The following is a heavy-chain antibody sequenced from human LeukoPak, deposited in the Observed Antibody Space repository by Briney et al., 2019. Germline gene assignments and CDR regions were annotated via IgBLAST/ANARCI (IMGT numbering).Heavy chain of an antibody. Sequence: SETLSLTCTVSGGSISSSSYYWGWIRPPPGKGLEWIGSIYYSGSTYYNPSLKSRVTISVDTSKNQFSLKLSSVTAADTAVHYCARKVVVVAATNFDYWGQGTLVTVSS. J-gene: IGHJ4*02. CDR3: ARKVVVVAATNFDY. D-gene: IGHD2-15*01. V-gene: IGHV4-39*01. CDR2: IYYSGST. CDR1: GGSISSSSYY.